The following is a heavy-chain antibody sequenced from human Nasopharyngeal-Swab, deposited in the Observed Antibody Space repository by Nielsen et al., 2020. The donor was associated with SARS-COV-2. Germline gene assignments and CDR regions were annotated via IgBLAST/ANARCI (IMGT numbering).Heavy chain of an antibody. D-gene: IGHD3-22*01. CDR1: GFSLSTSGMC. V-gene: IGHV2-70*01. CDR2: IDWDDDK. Sequence: SGPTLVKPTQTLTLTCTFSGFSLSTSGMCVSWIRQPPGKALEWLALIDWDDDKYYSTSLKTRLTISKDTSKNQVVFTMTNMDPVDTATYYCARTTYYFDSSGPGYYYMDVWGKGTTVTVSS. J-gene: IGHJ6*03. CDR3: ARTTYYFDSSGPGYYYMDV.